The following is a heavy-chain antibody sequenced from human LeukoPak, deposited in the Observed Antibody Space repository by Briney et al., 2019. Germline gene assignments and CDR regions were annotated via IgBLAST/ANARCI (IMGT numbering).Heavy chain of an antibody. Sequence: PGGSLRLSCAASGFTLSRYGMHWVRQAPGKGLEWVAVMWSDGKKQYYADSVKGRFTISGDTSENTLHLQMNSLRAEDTAIYYCARDNYGDYQGRGAFDYWGQGTLLTVSS. CDR3: ARDNYGDYQGRGAFDY. CDR1: GFTLSRYG. J-gene: IGHJ4*02. CDR2: MWSDGKKQ. D-gene: IGHD4-17*01. V-gene: IGHV3-33*01.